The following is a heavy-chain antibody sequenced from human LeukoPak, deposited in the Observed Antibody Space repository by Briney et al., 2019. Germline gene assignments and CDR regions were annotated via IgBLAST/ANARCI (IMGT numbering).Heavy chain of an antibody. V-gene: IGHV3-7*01. J-gene: IGHJ3*02. Sequence: GGSLRLSCAAPGFTFSSYWMNWVRQAPGKGLEWVANIKQDGSEQYYVDSVKGRFTISRDNAKNSLYLQMNSLRAEDTAVYYCARPREKAFDIWGQGTMVTVSS. CDR2: IKQDGSEQ. CDR1: GFTFSSYW. CDR3: ARPREKAFDI.